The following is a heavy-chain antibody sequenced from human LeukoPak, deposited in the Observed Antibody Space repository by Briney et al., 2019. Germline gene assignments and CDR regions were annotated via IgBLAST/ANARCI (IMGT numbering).Heavy chain of an antibody. Sequence: GRSLRLSCAASGFTFSSYGMHWVRQAPGKGLEWVAVISYDGSNKFYADSVKGRFTISRDNSKNTLYLQMNTLRVEDTAVYYCAKTGPGVDGGFYGDFFDYWGQGILVTVS. J-gene: IGHJ4*02. V-gene: IGHV3-30*18. CDR3: AKTGPGVDGGFYGDFFDY. CDR2: ISYDGSNK. CDR1: GFTFSSYG. D-gene: IGHD4-17*01.